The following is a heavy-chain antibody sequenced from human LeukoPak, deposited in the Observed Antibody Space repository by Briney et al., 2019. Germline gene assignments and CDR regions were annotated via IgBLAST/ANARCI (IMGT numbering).Heavy chain of an antibody. CDR2: IHSGGST. V-gene: IGHV3-53*01. CDR1: GFTVSNNY. D-gene: IGHD6-13*01. Sequence: GGSLRLSCAASGFTVSNNYMNWVRQAPGKGLEWVSVIHSGGSTYYADSVQGRFTISRDNSKNTLYLQMNSLRAEDTAVYYCARGQRAAAGFDSWGQGTLVTVSS. CDR3: ARGQRAAAGFDS. J-gene: IGHJ4*02.